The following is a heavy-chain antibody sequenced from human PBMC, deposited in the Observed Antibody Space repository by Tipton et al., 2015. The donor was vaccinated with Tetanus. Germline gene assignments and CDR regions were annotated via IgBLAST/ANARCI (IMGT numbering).Heavy chain of an antibody. CDR3: ARDRGDYIYYGMDV. CDR2: IDPNSGGT. J-gene: IGHJ6*02. V-gene: IGHV1-2*02. D-gene: IGHD3-22*01. CDR1: GYTFTGYY. Sequence: QVQLVQSGAEVKKPGASVKVSCKASGYTFTGYYIYWVRQAPGQGLEWMGWIDPNSGGTVYAQKFQGGVTMTRDTSISTAYMELRSLRSDDTAVYYCARDRGDYIYYGMDVWGPGTTVTVS.